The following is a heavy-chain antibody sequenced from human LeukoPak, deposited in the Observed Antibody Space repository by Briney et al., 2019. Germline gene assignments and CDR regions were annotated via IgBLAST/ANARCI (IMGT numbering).Heavy chain of an antibody. V-gene: IGHV1-18*01. D-gene: IGHD2-2*02. J-gene: IGHJ3*02. CDR3: ARGNCRSTECYTDDAFDI. CDR1: GYTFTSYG. CDR2: ISPYNGNT. Sequence: ASVTVSCKASGYTFTSYGISWVRQAPGQGLEWMGWISPYNGNTNYAQTIQDRVTMTTDTSTSTGYMELRGLRSDDTAVYYCARGNCRSTECYTDDAFDIWGQGTMVTVSS.